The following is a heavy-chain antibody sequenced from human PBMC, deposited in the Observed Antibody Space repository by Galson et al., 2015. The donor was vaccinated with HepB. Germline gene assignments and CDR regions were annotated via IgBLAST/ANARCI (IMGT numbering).Heavy chain of an antibody. CDR3: ATMESYGDTDWFDP. V-gene: IGHV1-24*01. J-gene: IGHJ5*02. CDR2: FDPEDGET. D-gene: IGHD4-17*01. Sequence: SVKVSCKVSGYTLTELSMHWVRQAPGKGLEWMGGFDPEDGETIYAQKFQGRVTMTEDTSTDTAYMELSSLRSEDTAVYYCATMESYGDTDWFDPWGQGTLVTVCS. CDR1: GYTLTELS.